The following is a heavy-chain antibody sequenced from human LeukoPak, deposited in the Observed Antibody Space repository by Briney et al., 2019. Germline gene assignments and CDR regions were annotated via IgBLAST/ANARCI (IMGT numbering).Heavy chain of an antibody. CDR2: INQSGST. CDR3: AKSRGYNSGSWDKYFDY. Sequence: PSETLSLTCAVYGGSFTSYYWTWIRQPPGKGLEWIGEINQSGSTNYNPSLKSRVTISVDMSKNQFSLNLSSVTAADTAVYYCAKSRGYNSGSWDKYFDYWGQGTLVTVSS. V-gene: IGHV4-34*01. D-gene: IGHD5-18*01. J-gene: IGHJ4*02. CDR1: GGSFTSYY.